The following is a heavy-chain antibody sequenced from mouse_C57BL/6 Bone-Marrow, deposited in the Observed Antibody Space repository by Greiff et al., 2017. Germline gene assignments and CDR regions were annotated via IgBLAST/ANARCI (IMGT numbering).Heavy chain of an antibody. Sequence: QVQLQQPGAELVRPGTSVKLSCKASGYTFTSYWMHWVKQRPGQGLEWIGVIDPSDSYTNYNQKFKGKATLTVDTSSSTAYMQLSSLTSEDSAVYYCARYPHTFFDDWGQGTTLTVSS. V-gene: IGHV1-59*01. D-gene: IGHD6-1*01. CDR3: ARYPHTFFDD. CDR1: GYTFTSYW. CDR2: IDPSDSYT. J-gene: IGHJ2*01.